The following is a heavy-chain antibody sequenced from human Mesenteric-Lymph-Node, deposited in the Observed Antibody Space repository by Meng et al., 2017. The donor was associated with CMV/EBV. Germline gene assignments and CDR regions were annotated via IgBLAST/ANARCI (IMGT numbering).Heavy chain of an antibody. Sequence: GESLKISCAASGFTFSSYSMNWVRQAPGKGLEWVSYISSSSSTIYYADSVKGRITISRDNSKNTLYLQMNSLRGEDTAIYYCAKVVGATLDYWGQGTLVTVSS. V-gene: IGHV3-48*01. CDR1: GFTFSSYS. CDR3: AKVVGATLDY. J-gene: IGHJ4*02. CDR2: ISSSSSTI. D-gene: IGHD1-26*01.